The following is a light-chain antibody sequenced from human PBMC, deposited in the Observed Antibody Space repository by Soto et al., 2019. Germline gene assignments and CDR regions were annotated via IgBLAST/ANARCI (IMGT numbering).Light chain of an antibody. CDR1: QTVLVSSNNQNF. CDR2: WAS. V-gene: IGKV4-1*01. CDR3: QQYYSAPLT. Sequence: DIVMTQSPDSLAVSLGERATINCKSSQTVLVSSNNQNFLAWFQQKPGQPPKLLIYWASTRESGVPDRFSGSGSGTDFTLTINSLQPEDVAVYYCQQYYSAPLTFGGGTKVEIK. J-gene: IGKJ4*01.